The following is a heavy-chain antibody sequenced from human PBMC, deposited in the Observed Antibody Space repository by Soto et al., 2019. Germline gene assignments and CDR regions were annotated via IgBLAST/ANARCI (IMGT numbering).Heavy chain of an antibody. V-gene: IGHV4-39*01. CDR3: ARQEEYCSSTSCYINWFDP. CDR2: IYYSGST. CDR1: GGSISSSSYY. Sequence: SETLSLTCTVSGGSISSSSYYWGWIRQPPGKGLEWIGSIYYSGSTYYNPSLKSRVTISVDTSKNQFSLKLSSVTAADTAVYYCARQEEYCSSTSCYINWFDPWGQGTLVTVSS. D-gene: IGHD2-2*02. J-gene: IGHJ5*02.